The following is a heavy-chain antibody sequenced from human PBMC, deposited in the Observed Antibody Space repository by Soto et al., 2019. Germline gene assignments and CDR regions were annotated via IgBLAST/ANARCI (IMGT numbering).Heavy chain of an antibody. CDR3: ARVKGRTYSSSWYDNWFDP. V-gene: IGHV4-34*01. J-gene: IGHJ5*02. D-gene: IGHD6-13*01. CDR2: INHSGST. Sequence: SETLSLTCAVYGGSFSGYYWSWIRQPPGKWLEWIGEINHSGSTNYNPSLKSRVTISVDTSKNQFSLKLSSVTAADTAVYYCARVKGRTYSSSWYDNWFDPWGQGTLVTVSS. CDR1: GGSFSGYY.